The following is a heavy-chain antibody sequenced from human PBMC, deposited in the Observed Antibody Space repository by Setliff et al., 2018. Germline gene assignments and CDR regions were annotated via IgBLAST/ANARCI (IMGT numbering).Heavy chain of an antibody. V-gene: IGHV1-18*04. CDR1: GYTFTGYY. CDR3: ARPGLYCSGGSCYGDDAFDI. J-gene: IGHJ3*02. Sequence: ASVKVSCKASGYTFTGYYIHWVRQAPGEGLEWMGCISAYDGDTNYAQKLQGRVTMTTDTSTTTAYMELRSLRSDDTAVYYCARPGLYCSGGSCYGDDAFDIWGHGTMVTVSS. CDR2: ISAYDGDT. D-gene: IGHD2-15*01.